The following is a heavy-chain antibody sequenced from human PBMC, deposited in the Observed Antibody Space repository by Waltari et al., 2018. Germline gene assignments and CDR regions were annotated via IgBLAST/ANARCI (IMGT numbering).Heavy chain of an antibody. D-gene: IGHD5-12*01. Sequence: QLQLQESGPRLVRPSETLSLICRVSGVSITSNRHYWAWIRQSPGQGLEWIGTVSYSGTNYISPSRKSQVSVSRDTSKNQVSLILGTVTAAYMAVYYCATYIGASVGTAAFDVWGQGTMVTVSS. V-gene: IGHV4-39*01. CDR1: GVSITSNRHY. CDR3: ATYIGASVGTAAFDV. CDR2: VSYSGTN. J-gene: IGHJ3*01.